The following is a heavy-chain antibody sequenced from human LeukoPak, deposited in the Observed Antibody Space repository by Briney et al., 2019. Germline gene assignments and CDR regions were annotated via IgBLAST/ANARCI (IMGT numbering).Heavy chain of an antibody. CDR3: ARERRDGYNYRGRLLDY. V-gene: IGHV4-34*01. D-gene: IGHD5-24*01. CDR1: GRYFSGYW. CDR2: IKHSGST. J-gene: IGHJ4*02. Sequence: SPTLFLTGAVFGRYFSGYWWSLIRQPPGKGLEWNGQIKHSGSTNYNPSLRSGVPISVDTSKNQLSLKLSSVTAADTAVYYCARERRDGYNYRGRLLDYWGQGTLVTVSS.